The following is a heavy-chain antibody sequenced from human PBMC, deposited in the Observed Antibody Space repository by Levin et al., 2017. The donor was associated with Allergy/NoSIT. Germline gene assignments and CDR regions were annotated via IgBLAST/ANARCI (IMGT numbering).Heavy chain of an antibody. V-gene: IGHV3-48*02. CDR2: ISSSSSTI. CDR1: GFTFSSYS. Sequence: GGSLRLSCAASGFTFSSYSMNWVRQAPGKGLEWVSYISSSSSTIYYADSVKGRFTISRDNAKNSLYLQMNSLRDEDTAVYYCARDLAYGSGSRGYYYYMDVWGKGTTVTVSS. J-gene: IGHJ6*03. D-gene: IGHD3-10*01. CDR3: ARDLAYGSGSRGYYYYMDV.